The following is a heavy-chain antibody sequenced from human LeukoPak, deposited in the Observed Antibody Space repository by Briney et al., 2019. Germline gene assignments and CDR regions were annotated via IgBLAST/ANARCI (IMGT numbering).Heavy chain of an antibody. CDR2: VYYTGST. V-gene: IGHV4-59*01. Sequence: SETLSLTCPVSGGSISNYYYWTWGRQPPGKGLEWIGYVYYTGSTNFNPSLKSRVTMSLDTSRNQFSLKLTSLTAADTAVYYCARGEMATTPFFHYWGQGTLVTVSS. CDR1: GGSISNYY. J-gene: IGHJ4*02. D-gene: IGHD5-24*01. CDR3: ARGEMATTPFFHY.